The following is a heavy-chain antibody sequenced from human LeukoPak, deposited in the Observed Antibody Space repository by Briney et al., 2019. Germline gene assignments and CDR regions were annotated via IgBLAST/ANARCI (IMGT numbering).Heavy chain of an antibody. J-gene: IGHJ4*02. CDR1: GCTLSNYW. Sequence: QPGGSLRLSCAASGCTLSNYWVHWVRQAPGKGLEWVSAISGSGGSTYYADSVKGRFTISRDNSKNTLYLQMNSLRAEDTAVYYCAKDRGSYRVFDYWGQGTLVTVSS. CDR2: ISGSGGST. CDR3: AKDRGSYRVFDY. D-gene: IGHD1-26*01. V-gene: IGHV3-23*01.